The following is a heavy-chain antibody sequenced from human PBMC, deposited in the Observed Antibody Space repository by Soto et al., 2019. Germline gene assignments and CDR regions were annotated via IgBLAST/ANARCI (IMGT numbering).Heavy chain of an antibody. Sequence: EVQLLESGGGLVQPGGSLRLSCAASGFTFNTYVMNWGRQAPGKGLEWVSTISYSADKTHYADSVKGRFTISRDNSKDTLFLQIKSMRADDADVYYCARRARTATTYGGAFDVWGKGTMVTVSS. CDR1: GFTFNTYV. CDR2: ISYSADKT. J-gene: IGHJ3*01. D-gene: IGHD1-7*01. CDR3: ARRARTATTYGGAFDV. V-gene: IGHV3-23*01.